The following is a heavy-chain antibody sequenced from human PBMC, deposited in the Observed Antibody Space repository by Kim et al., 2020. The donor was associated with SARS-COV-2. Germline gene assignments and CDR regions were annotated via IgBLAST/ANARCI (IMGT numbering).Heavy chain of an antibody. CDR1: GFTLSGHW. CDR2: VSSVGSTT. V-gene: IGHV3-74*01. J-gene: IGHJ6*02. Sequence: GGSLRFSCAASGFTLSGHWMNWVRQAPGKGLLWVSRVSSVGSTTHYADSVKGRFVISRDNAKNTLYLQMNSLRAEDTAVYYCTRGTVHSGMDVWGQGTTVIVSS. CDR3: TRGTVHSGMDV. D-gene: IGHD1-1*01.